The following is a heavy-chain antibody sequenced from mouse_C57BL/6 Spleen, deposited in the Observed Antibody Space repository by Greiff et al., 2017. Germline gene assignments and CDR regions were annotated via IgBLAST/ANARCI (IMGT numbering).Heavy chain of an antibody. D-gene: IGHD2-4*01. J-gene: IGHJ4*01. Sequence: EVNVVESGGGLVKPGGSLKLSCAASGFTFSSYTMSWVRQTPEKRLEWVATISGGGGNTYYPDSVKGRFTISRDNAKNTLYLQMSSLRSEDTALYYCARHDYDGAMDYWGQGTSVTVSS. CDR3: ARHDYDGAMDY. CDR1: GFTFSSYT. V-gene: IGHV5-9*01. CDR2: ISGGGGNT.